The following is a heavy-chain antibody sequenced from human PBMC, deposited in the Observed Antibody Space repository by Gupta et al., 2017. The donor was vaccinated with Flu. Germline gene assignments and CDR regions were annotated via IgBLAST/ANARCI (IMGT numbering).Heavy chain of an antibody. V-gene: IGHV1-69*01. CDR3: ARDWERIRKTLSGLAEAYGMDV. Sequence: QVHLVQSGAEVKRPGSSVKVSCKASGGTFGSYAVSWVRQAPGQGLEWMGGIIPVFDTTDYAQKFQGRITITADESTNTAYMELRSLRSDDTAVYFWARDWERIRKTLSGLAEAYGMDVWGQGTTVTVSS. CDR1: GGTFGSYA. CDR2: IIPVFDTT. D-gene: IGHD3-9*01. J-gene: IGHJ6*02.